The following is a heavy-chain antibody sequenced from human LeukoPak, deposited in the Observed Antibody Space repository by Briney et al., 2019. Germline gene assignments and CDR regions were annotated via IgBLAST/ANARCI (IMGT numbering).Heavy chain of an antibody. J-gene: IGHJ4*02. CDR2: INWNGCST. CDR1: GFTFDDYG. CDR3: ARSSSPSEDY. D-gene: IGHD6-13*01. V-gene: IGHV3-20*04. Sequence: GGSLRLSCAASGFTFDDYGMSWVRQAPGKGLEWVSGINWNGCSTGYADSVKGRLTISRDNAKNSLYLQMNSLRAEDTALYYCARSSSPSEDYWGQGTLVTVPS.